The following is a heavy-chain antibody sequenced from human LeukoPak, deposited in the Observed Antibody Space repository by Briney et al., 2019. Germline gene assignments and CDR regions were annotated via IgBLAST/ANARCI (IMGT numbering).Heavy chain of an antibody. CDR1: GYSFTTYW. J-gene: IGHJ4*02. CDR3: ARHRGLAGGNSDY. Sequence: GESLKISCKGSGYSFTTYWIAWVRQMPGKGLEWMGIIYPGDSDTRYSPSFQGQVTISADKSISTAYLQWSSLKASDTAMYYCARHRGLAGGNSDYWGQGTLVTVSS. V-gene: IGHV5-51*01. CDR2: IYPGDSDT. D-gene: IGHD4-23*01.